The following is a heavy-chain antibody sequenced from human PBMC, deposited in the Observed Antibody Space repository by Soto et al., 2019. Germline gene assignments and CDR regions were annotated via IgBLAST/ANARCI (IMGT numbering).Heavy chain of an antibody. CDR3: TRYRWFDA. V-gene: IGHV3-48*03. CDR2: ISSRGTVK. Sequence: XESLLLSGAASGFTFSNYEMNWVRQAPGKGLEWISYISSRGTVKYHADSVKGRFTISRDNAKNSLYLQMNSLRAEDTAVYYCTRYRWFDAWGQGTLVTVSS. J-gene: IGHJ5*02. CDR1: GFTFSNYE. D-gene: IGHD3-16*02.